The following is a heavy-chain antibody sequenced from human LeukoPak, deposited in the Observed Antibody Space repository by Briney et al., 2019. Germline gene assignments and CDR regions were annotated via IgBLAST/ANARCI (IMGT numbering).Heavy chain of an antibody. CDR1: GYTFTGYY. CDR2: LIPIFVTA. V-gene: IGHV1-69*13. Sequence: SVKVSCKASGYTFTGYYMHWVRQAPGQGLEWMGGLIPIFVTANYAQKFQGRVTITADESTSTVYMELSSLRSEDTAVYYCAKDSVGWFGEFTDYWGQGTLVTVSS. CDR3: AKDSVGWFGEFTDY. D-gene: IGHD3-10*01. J-gene: IGHJ4*02.